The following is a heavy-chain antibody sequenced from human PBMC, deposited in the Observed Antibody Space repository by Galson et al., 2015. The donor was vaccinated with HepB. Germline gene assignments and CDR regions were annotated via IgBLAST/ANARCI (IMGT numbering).Heavy chain of an antibody. CDR2: ISSSSTYI. CDR3: ARGDFGSGYLDY. J-gene: IGHJ4*02. CDR1: GFTFSSYS. D-gene: IGHD3-3*01. V-gene: IGHV3-21*01. Sequence: SLRLSCAASGFTFSSYSMNWVRQAPGKGLEWVSSISSSSTYIYYADSVKGRFTISRDNAKNSLYLQMNSLRAEDTAVYYCARGDFGSGYLDYWCQGTLVTVSS.